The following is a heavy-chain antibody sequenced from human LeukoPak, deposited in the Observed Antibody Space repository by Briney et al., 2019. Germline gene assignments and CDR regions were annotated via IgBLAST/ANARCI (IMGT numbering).Heavy chain of an antibody. CDR2: ISANGGST. D-gene: IGHD1-26*01. CDR3: AREGRNDAFDI. Sequence: QPGGSLRLSCAASGFTVRSYGIHWVRQAPGKGLEYVSAISANGGSTYYANSVKGRFTISRGTYKNTLYLQMGSLRAEDMAVYYCAREGRNDAFDIWGQGTMVTVSS. V-gene: IGHV3-64*01. CDR1: GFTVRSYG. J-gene: IGHJ3*02.